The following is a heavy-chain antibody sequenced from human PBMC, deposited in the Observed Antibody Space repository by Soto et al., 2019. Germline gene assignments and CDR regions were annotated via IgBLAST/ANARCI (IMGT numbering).Heavy chain of an antibody. J-gene: IGHJ5*02. Sequence: SETLSLTCTVSGGSVSSGSYYWSWIRQPPGKGLEWIGYIYYSGSTNYNPSLKSRVTISVGTSKNQFSLKLSSVTAADTAVYYCARVGYCSSTRCYRRLGVFDPWGQGTLVTVLL. V-gene: IGHV4-61*01. D-gene: IGHD2-2*01. CDR2: IYYSGST. CDR3: ARVGYCSSTRCYRRLGVFDP. CDR1: GGSVSSGSYY.